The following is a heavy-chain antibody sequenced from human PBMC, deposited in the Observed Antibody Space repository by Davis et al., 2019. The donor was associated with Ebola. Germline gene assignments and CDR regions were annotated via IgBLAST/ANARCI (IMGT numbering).Heavy chain of an antibody. Sequence: ASVKVSCKASGYTFTSYGISWVRQAPGQGLEWMGWISAYNGNTNYAQKLQGRVTMTTDTSTSTAYMELRRLRSDDTAVYYCARGMEYSGYDANYYYYGMDVWGQGTTVTVSS. D-gene: IGHD5-12*01. CDR1: GYTFTSYG. CDR2: ISAYNGNT. V-gene: IGHV1-18*01. CDR3: ARGMEYSGYDANYYYYGMDV. J-gene: IGHJ6*02.